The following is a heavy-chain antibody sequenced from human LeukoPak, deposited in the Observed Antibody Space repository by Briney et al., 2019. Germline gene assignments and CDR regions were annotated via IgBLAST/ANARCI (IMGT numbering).Heavy chain of an antibody. CDR2: IYYSGST. CDR1: GGSISSYY. CDR3: ARSSRAAYDSSGYYYGYFQH. D-gene: IGHD3-22*01. J-gene: IGHJ1*01. V-gene: IGHV4-59*12. Sequence: SETLSLTCTVSGGSISSYYWSWIRQPPGKGLEWIGYIYYSGSTNYNPSPKSRVTISVDRSKNQFSLKLSSVTAADTAVYYCARSSRAAYDSSGYYYGYFQHWGQGTLVTVSS.